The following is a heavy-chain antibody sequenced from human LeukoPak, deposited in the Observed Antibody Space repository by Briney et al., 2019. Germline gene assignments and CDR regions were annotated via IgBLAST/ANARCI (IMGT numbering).Heavy chain of an antibody. Sequence: PGGSLRLSCAASGFTFDDYGMSWVRQAPGKGLEWVSGINWNGGGTGYADSVKGRFTISRDNAKNSLYLQMNSLRAEDTALYYCARDGMDYYDSSGSNVFDYWGQGTLVTVSS. CDR1: GFTFDDYG. J-gene: IGHJ4*02. CDR2: INWNGGGT. V-gene: IGHV3-20*04. D-gene: IGHD3-22*01. CDR3: ARDGMDYYDSSGSNVFDY.